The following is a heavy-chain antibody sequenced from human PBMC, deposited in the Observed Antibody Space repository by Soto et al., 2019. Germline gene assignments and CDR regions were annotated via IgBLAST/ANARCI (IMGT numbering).Heavy chain of an antibody. Sequence: QVQLVQSGAEVKKPGSSVKVSCKASGGTFSSYAISWVRQAPGQGLEWMGGIIPIFGTADYAQKFQGRVTITADESTSTAYVELSRLRSEDTAVYYCAKNPEHYYYGMDVWGQGTTVTVSS. J-gene: IGHJ6*02. CDR2: IIPIFGTA. V-gene: IGHV1-69*12. CDR3: AKNPEHYYYGMDV. D-gene: IGHD2-21*01. CDR1: GGTFSSYA.